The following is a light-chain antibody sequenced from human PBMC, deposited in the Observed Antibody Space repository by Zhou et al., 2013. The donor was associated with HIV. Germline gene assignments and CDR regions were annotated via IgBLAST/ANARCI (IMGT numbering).Light chain of an antibody. CDR1: QDISNS. CDR3: QQYKIYPLT. J-gene: IGKJ4*01. V-gene: IGKV1-33*01. Sequence: DIQMTQSPSSLSASVGDRVTITCQASQDISNSLNWYQHKPGKAPKFLIYDASNLETGVPSRFSGSGSGTEFTLTISSLQPDDFATYYCQQYKIYPLTFGGGTKVEIK. CDR2: DAS.